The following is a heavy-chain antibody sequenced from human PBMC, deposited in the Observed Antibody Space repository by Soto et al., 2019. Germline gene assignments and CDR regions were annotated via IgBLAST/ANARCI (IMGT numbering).Heavy chain of an antibody. CDR3: ARVPIVLRYFDWSSPDAFDI. Sequence: GASVKVSCKASGYTFTSYGISWGRQATRQGLEWMGWISAYNGNTNYAQKLQGRVTMTTDTSTSTAYMELRSLRSDDTAVYYCARVPIVLRYFDWSSPDAFDIWGQGTMVTVSS. D-gene: IGHD3-9*01. CDR2: ISAYNGNT. CDR1: GYTFTSYG. V-gene: IGHV1-18*01. J-gene: IGHJ3*02.